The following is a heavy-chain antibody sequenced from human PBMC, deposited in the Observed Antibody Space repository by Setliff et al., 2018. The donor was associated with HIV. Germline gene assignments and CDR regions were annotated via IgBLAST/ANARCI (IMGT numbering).Heavy chain of an antibody. CDR1: GGSISSYY. J-gene: IGHJ3*02. V-gene: IGHV4-59*01. Sequence: SETLSLTCTVSGGSISSYYWSWIRQPPGKGLEWIGYIYYSGSTNYNPSLKSRVTISVDTSKNQFSLRLSSVTAADTAMYYCTRHRGPPWDAFDIWGQGTMVTVSS. CDR2: IYYSGST. CDR3: TRHRGPPWDAFDI.